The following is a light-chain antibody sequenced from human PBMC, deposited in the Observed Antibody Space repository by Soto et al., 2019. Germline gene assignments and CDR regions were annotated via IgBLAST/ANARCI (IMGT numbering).Light chain of an antibody. Sequence: IVLTKSPGTLSLSQRERSTLSCRASQSVSNNYLAWYQQKPGQAPRLLIYGASNRATGIPDRFSGSGSGTDFTLTISRLEPEDFALYYCQQYGSSGTFGQGTKVDIK. J-gene: IGKJ1*01. V-gene: IGKV3-20*01. CDR2: GAS. CDR1: QSVSNNY. CDR3: QQYGSSGT.